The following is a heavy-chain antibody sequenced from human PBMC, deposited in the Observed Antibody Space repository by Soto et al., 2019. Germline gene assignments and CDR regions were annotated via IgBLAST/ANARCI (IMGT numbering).Heavy chain of an antibody. CDR1: GFTFSSYG. CDR2: ISYDGSNK. D-gene: IGHD4-17*01. Sequence: GGSLRLSCAASGFTFSSYGMHWVRQAPGKGLEWVAVISYDGSNKYYADSVKGRFTISRDNSKNTLFLQMNSLRAEDTAMYYCARDLRKFYYFDSWGQGTLVTVSS. V-gene: IGHV3-30*03. CDR3: ARDLRKFYYFDS. J-gene: IGHJ4*02.